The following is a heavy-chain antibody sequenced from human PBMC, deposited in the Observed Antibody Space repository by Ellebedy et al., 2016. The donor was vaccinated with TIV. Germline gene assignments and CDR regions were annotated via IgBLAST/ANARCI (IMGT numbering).Heavy chain of an antibody. CDR1: GGSFSGYY. V-gene: IGHV4-34*01. CDR3: ARGSRWFDP. J-gene: IGHJ5*02. CDR2: IYHSGST. Sequence: SETLSLTXAVYGGSFSGYYWSWIRQPPGKGLEWIGEIYHSGSTNYNPSLKSRVTISVDTSKDHFSLKLSSVTAADTAVYYCARGSRWFDPWGQGTLVTVSS.